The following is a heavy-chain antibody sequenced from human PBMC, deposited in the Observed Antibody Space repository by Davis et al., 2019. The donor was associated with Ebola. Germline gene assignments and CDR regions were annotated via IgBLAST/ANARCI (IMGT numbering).Heavy chain of an antibody. Sequence: AASVKVSCKASGYTFTSYGISWVRQAPGQGLEWMGWISAHNGNTNYAQKLQGRVTMTTDTSTSTAYMALRGLTSDDTAVYYCARDRAYCTHGACFTRYHDYGLDVWGKGTTVTVSS. CDR2: ISAHNGNT. J-gene: IGHJ6*04. D-gene: IGHD2-8*01. V-gene: IGHV1-18*04. CDR3: ARDRAYCTHGACFTRYHDYGLDV. CDR1: GYTFTSYG.